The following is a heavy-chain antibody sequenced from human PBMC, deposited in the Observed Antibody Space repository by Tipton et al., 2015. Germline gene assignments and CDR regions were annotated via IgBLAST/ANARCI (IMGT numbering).Heavy chain of an antibody. J-gene: IGHJ1*01. D-gene: IGHD5-18*01. Sequence: TLSLTCTVSGGSVNSANYYWSWIRQPPGKGLEWIGYISYSGSTHYNPSFKSRVTMSRDTSKNQFSLKLSSVTAADTAVYYCARGQLWFTVAHNWGQGSLVSVSS. CDR2: ISYSGST. V-gene: IGHV4-61*01. CDR3: ARGQLWFTVAHN. CDR1: GGSVNSANYY.